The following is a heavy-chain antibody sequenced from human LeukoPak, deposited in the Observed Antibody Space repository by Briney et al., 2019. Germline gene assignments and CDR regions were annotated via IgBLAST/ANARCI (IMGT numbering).Heavy chain of an antibody. D-gene: IGHD3-22*01. V-gene: IGHV5-51*01. CDR1: GYSFTSYW. Sequence: GESLKISCKGSGYSFTSYWIGWVRQMPGKGLEWMGIIYPGDSDTRYSPSFQGQVTISADKSISTAYLQWSSLKASDTAMYYCARHRYYDSSGYYPNLYYYYYYYMDVWGEGTTVTVSS. J-gene: IGHJ6*03. CDR3: ARHRYYDSSGYYPNLYYYYYYYMDV. CDR2: IYPGDSDT.